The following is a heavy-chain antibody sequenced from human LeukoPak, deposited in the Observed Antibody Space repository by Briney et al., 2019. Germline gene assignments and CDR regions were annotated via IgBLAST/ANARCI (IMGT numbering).Heavy chain of an antibody. CDR1: GGSISHYY. D-gene: IGHD6-13*01. CDR2: INYSGNT. J-gene: IGHJ4*02. CDR3: ARLNVLDSSVLHHFDH. V-gene: IGHV4-59*08. Sequence: SETLSLTCTVSGGSISHYYWSWIRQPPGKGLEWIAYINYSGNTDYNPSLKSRFTISVDTSKNHFSLKLNSVTAADTAVYYCARLNVLDSSVLHHFDHWGQGTLVTVSS.